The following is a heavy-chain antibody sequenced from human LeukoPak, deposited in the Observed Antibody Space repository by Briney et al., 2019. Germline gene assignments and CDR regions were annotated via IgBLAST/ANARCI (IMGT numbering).Heavy chain of an antibody. CDR1: GFTFTAYG. D-gene: IGHD1-1*01. CDR3: ARGGRGTWAY. V-gene: IGHV3-23*01. Sequence: GGSLRLSCAASGFTFTAYGMSWLRQTAGKGLEWVSSISDGGVTTYADSVKGRFTISRDTSRSTLYLQMNSLRDDDTAEYFCARGGRGTWAYWGQGNLVTVSS. CDR2: ISDGGVTT. J-gene: IGHJ4*02.